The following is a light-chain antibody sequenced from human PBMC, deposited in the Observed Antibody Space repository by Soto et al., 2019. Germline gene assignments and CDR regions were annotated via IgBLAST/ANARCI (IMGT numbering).Light chain of an antibody. J-gene: IGLJ1*01. V-gene: IGLV2-14*03. CDR3: SSYTTSNTRQIV. CDR1: SSDVGGYNY. CDR2: DVS. Sequence: QSALTQPASVSGSPGQSITISCTGTSSDVGGYNYFSWYQHHPGKAPKLIIYDVSNLPSGVSIRFSGSKSDNTASLTISWLQPEDEADYHCSSYTTSNTRQIVFGTVTKVTVL.